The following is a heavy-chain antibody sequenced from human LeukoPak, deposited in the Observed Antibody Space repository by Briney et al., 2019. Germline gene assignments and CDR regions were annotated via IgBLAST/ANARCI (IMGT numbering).Heavy chain of an antibody. D-gene: IGHD3-22*01. Sequence: GGSLRLSCAASGFTFSSYSMNWVRQAPGKGLEWVSSISSSSSYIYYADSVKGRFTISRDNAKNSLYLQMNSLRAEDTAVYYCARDGVYDSSEDGMDVWGQGTTVTVSS. CDR2: ISSSSSYI. J-gene: IGHJ6*02. CDR1: GFTFSSYS. CDR3: ARDGVYDSSEDGMDV. V-gene: IGHV3-21*01.